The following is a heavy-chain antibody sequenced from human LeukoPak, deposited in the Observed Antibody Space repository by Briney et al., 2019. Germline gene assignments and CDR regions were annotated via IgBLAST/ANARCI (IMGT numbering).Heavy chain of an antibody. D-gene: IGHD2-15*01. V-gene: IGHV1-18*01. J-gene: IGHJ3*02. CDR3: ARSRYCSGGSCRAFDI. CDR2: ISAYNGNT. Sequence: ASVKVSCKTSGYTFSSYGISWVRQAPGQGLEWMGWISAYNGNTNYAQKLQGRVTMTTDTSTSTAYMELRSLRSDDTAVYYCARSRYCSGGSCRAFDIWGQGTMVTVSS. CDR1: GYTFSSYG.